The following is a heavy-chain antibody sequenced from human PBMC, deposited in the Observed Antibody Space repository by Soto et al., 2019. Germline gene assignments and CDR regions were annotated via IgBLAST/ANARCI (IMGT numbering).Heavy chain of an antibody. D-gene: IGHD5-12*01. CDR3: ARLEGLATISYYFDF. CDR1: DDSINSDKYY. J-gene: IGHJ4*02. V-gene: IGHV4-39*01. Sequence: SETLSLTCSVSDDSINSDKYYWGWIRQPPGKGLEWIGSVYYRGNAYYNPSLQTRVTMSLDKSKSQFSLKLNSVTAADSAVYFCARLEGLATISYYFDFWAREPWSPSPQ. CDR2: VYYRGNA.